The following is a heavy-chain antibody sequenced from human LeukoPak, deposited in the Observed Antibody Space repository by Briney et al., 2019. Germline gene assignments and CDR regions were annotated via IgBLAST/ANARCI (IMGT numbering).Heavy chain of an antibody. CDR2: IKQDGSEK. CDR3: ARAGEMNWFDP. D-gene: IGHD1-14*01. J-gene: IGHJ5*02. CDR1: GFTFSSYW. V-gene: IGHV3-7*03. Sequence: GGSLRLSCAASGFTFSSYWMSWVRQAPGKGLEWVANIKQDGSEKYYVDSVKGRFTISRDNSKNTLYLQMNSLRAEDTAVYYCARAGEMNWFDPWGQGTLVTVSS.